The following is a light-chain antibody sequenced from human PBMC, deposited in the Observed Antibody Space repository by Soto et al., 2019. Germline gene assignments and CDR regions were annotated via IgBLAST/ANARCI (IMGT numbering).Light chain of an antibody. V-gene: IGKV3-20*01. CDR1: QRVSSRY. CDR3: QQYYHSPRT. J-gene: IGKJ1*01. Sequence: EIVLTQSPGTLSLSPGERATISCRASQRVSSRYFAWFQQRPGQVPRLLIFGSSSRAPGIPDRFSGSGSGTDVTLTISRLEPEDFGVYYCQQYYHSPRTLGQGTKVEIK. CDR2: GSS.